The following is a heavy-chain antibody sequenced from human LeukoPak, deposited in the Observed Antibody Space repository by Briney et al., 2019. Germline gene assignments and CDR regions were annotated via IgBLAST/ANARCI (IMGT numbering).Heavy chain of an antibody. CDR3: ARHEGTYYYDSSGYPRKSSDP. V-gene: IGHV4-39*01. CDR2: IYYSGST. D-gene: IGHD3-22*01. J-gene: IGHJ5*02. Sequence: SETLSLTCTVSGGSISSSSYYWGWIRQPPGKGLEWIGCIYYSGSTYYNPSLKRRVTISVDTSKNQFSLKLSSVTAATTAVYYCARHEGTYYYDSSGYPRKSSDPWGQGTLVTVSS. CDR1: GGSISSSSYY.